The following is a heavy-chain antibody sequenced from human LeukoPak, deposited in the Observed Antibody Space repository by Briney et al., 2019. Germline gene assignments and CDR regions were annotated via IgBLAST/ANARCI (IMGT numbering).Heavy chain of an antibody. V-gene: IGHV4-39*01. CDR1: GGSISNSSYY. Sequence: SETLSLTCTVSGGSISNSSYYWGWIRQTPGKGLEWIASIYYTGSISYNPSLKRRVTISIDTSKNQFSLRLSSVTAADTAVYCCARQPHYNFWSGYYPFDFWGQGTLVTVSS. J-gene: IGHJ4*02. CDR2: IYYTGSI. CDR3: ARQPHYNFWSGYYPFDF. D-gene: IGHD3-3*01.